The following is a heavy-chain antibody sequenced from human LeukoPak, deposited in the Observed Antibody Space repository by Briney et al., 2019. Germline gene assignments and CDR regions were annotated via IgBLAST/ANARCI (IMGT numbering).Heavy chain of an antibody. CDR3: ARRGAVILRFLEWPKLDI. Sequence: SETLSLTCAVYGWSFSGYYWSWIRQLPGKGLEWLVEINHSGSTNYNPSLKSRVTISVDTSKNQFSLKLSSVTAAATAEYYPARRGAVILRFLEWPKLDIWGQGTMVTVSS. CDR1: GWSFSGYY. D-gene: IGHD3-3*01. J-gene: IGHJ3*02. V-gene: IGHV4-34*01. CDR2: INHSGST.